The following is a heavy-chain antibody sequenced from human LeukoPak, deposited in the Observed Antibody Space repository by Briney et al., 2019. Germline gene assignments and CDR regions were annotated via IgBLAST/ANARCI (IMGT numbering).Heavy chain of an antibody. CDR3: AIMRDGYTH. V-gene: IGHV3-30*02. CDR2: IRHDGSNK. J-gene: IGHJ4*02. Sequence: GGSLRLSCAASGFTFSSYGMHWVRQAPGKGLEWVTFIRHDGSNKYYADSVKGRFTVSRDNSKNTLYLEMNSLRLDDTATYYCAIMRDGYTHWGQGTLVTVSA. D-gene: IGHD5-24*01. CDR1: GFTFSSYG.